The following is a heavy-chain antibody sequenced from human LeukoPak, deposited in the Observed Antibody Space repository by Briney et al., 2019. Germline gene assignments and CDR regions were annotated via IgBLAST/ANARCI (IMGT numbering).Heavy chain of an antibody. D-gene: IGHD6-25*01. J-gene: IGHJ4*02. CDR1: GYTFTNDH. CDR3: ARATSFTASGYDY. Sequence: ASVKVSCKASGYTFTNDHINWVRQATGQGLEWMGWMNPNNGDSGYAQKFQGRVTITRDTSISTSYMELRSLRSDDTAVYFCARATSFTASGYDYWGQGTLVTVSS. CDR2: MNPNNGDS. V-gene: IGHV1-8*03.